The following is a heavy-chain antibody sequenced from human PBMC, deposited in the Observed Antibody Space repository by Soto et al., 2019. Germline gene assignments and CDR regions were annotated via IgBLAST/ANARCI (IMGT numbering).Heavy chain of an antibody. CDR2: ISGSAGLT. J-gene: IGHJ4*02. D-gene: IGHD2-15*01. CDR1: GFTFSSHA. V-gene: IGHV3-23*01. CDR3: AKDWVSGSSPY. Sequence: PGGSLRLSCTASGFTFSSHAMSWVRQAPGKQLEWVSAISGSAGLTFYADSVKGRFTISRDNSKNTLYLQMNSLRAEDTAVYYCAKDWVSGSSPYWGQGXLVTVYS.